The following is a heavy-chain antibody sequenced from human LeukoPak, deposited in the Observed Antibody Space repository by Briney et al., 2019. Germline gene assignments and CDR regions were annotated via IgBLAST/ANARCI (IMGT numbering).Heavy chain of an antibody. CDR2: IYTSGST. V-gene: IGHV4-4*09. Sequence: SETLSLTCTVSGGSISSYDWSWIRQPPGKGLERIGYIYTSGSTNYNPSLKSRVTISVDTSKNQFSLKLSSVTAADTAVYYCARLMATIDTDAFDIWGQATMVTVSS. CDR1: GGSISSYD. CDR3: ARLMATIDTDAFDI. J-gene: IGHJ3*02. D-gene: IGHD5-12*01.